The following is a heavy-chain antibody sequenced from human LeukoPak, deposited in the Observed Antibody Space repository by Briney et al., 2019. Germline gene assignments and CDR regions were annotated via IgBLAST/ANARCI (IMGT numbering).Heavy chain of an antibody. V-gene: IGHV3-7*01. Sequence: GGSLRLSCAASGFTFSSYWMNWVRQAPGKGLEWVANIKQDGGEKYYVDSVKGRTISRDNAKNSLYLQMNSLTVEDTAVYYCARTARLGDYWGQGTLVTVSS. J-gene: IGHJ4*02. D-gene: IGHD6-6*01. CDR1: GFTFSSYW. CDR2: IKQDGGEK. CDR3: ARTARLGDY.